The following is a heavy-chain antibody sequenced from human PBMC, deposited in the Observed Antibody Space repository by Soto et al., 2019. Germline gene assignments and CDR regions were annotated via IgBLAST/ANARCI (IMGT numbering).Heavy chain of an antibody. CDR3: ARHGVATIDY. V-gene: IGHV4-59*08. CDR1: GGSISSYY. J-gene: IGHJ4*02. D-gene: IGHD5-12*01. CDR2: IYYSGST. Sequence: PSETLSLTCTVSGGSISSYYWSWIRQPPGKGLEWIGYIYYSGSTNYNPSLKSRVTISVDTSKNQFSLKLSSVTAADTAVYYCARHGVATIDYWGQGTLVTVSS.